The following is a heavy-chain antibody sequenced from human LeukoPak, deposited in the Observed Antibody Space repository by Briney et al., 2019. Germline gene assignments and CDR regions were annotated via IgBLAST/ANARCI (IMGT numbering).Heavy chain of an antibody. J-gene: IGHJ5*02. Sequence: ASVKVSCKASGYTFTSYDIDWVRQATGQGLEWMGWMNPNSGNTGYAQKFQGRVTTTRNTSISTAYMELSSLRSEDTAVYYCARGPPRITMIVVVIPRGWFDPWGQGTLVTVSS. CDR2: MNPNSGNT. V-gene: IGHV1-8*01. CDR3: ARGPPRITMIVVVIPRGWFDP. D-gene: IGHD3-22*01. CDR1: GYTFTSYD.